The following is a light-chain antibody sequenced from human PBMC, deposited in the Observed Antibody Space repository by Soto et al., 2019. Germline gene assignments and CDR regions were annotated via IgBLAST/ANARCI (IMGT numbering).Light chain of an antibody. CDR3: QPANSIPPT. CDR1: QSVLYSSKTKNY. Sequence: DIVMTQSPDSLAVSLGERATINCRSSQSVLYSSKTKNYLAWYQQKPGQPPKLLIYWASTRESVVPDRFSGSGSGTDFTLTISSLQAEDVAVYYCQPANSIPPTFGEGTKVEIK. CDR2: WAS. V-gene: IGKV4-1*01. J-gene: IGKJ1*01.